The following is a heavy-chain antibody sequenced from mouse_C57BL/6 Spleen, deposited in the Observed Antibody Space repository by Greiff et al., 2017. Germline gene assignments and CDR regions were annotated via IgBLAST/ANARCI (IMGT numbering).Heavy chain of an antibody. D-gene: IGHD1-1*01. Sequence: EVQVVESGGGLVKPGGSLKLSCAASGFTFSDYGMHWVRQAPEKGLEWVAYISSGSGNIYYADTVKGRFTISRDKAKNTLFLQMTSLRSEDTAMYYCARGNFSYYGSSLDYWGQGTTLTVSS. J-gene: IGHJ2*01. CDR1: GFTFSDYG. CDR3: ARGNFSYYGSSLDY. V-gene: IGHV5-17*01. CDR2: ISSGSGNI.